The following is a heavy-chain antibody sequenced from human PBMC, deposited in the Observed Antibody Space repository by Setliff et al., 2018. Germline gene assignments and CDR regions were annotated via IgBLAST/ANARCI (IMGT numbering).Heavy chain of an antibody. J-gene: IGHJ6*04. CDR3: ARDGLGAFSLRSMDV. CDR1: GGSISSYY. D-gene: IGHD3-3*02. V-gene: IGHV4-59*01. CDR2: IDYSGST. Sequence: SETLSLTCTVSGGSISSYYWSWIQQPPGKGLEWIGYIDYSGSTNYNPSLKSRVTISLDTSKNQFSLQLSSVTAADTAVYYCARDGLGAFSLRSMDVWGKGTTVTVSS.